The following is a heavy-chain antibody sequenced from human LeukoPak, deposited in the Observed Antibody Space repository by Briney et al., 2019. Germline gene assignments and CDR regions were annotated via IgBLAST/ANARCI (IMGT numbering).Heavy chain of an antibody. CDR3: ARLGIDKWDLDY. V-gene: IGHV1-2*02. CDR1: GYTLTGHY. CDR2: IDPNSGDT. D-gene: IGHD1-26*01. J-gene: IGHJ4*02. Sequence: GASVTVSFKASGYTLTGHYIHWVRQAPGQRLEWVGWIDPNSGDTYYAQRFQGRVTMTRDTSITTAYMELSSLSSDDTAVYYCARLGIDKWDLDYWGQGTLVTVSS.